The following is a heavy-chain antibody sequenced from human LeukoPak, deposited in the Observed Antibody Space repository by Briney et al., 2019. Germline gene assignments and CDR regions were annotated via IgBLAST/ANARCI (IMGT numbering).Heavy chain of an antibody. Sequence: GASVKVSCKASGYTFTSYAITWVRQAPGQGLEWVGWISAYNGDSKFAQKFQGRVAMTTDTSTSTAYMELRSLRSDDTAVYYCARDRGLRGAFDIWGQGTMVTVSS. V-gene: IGHV1-18*01. CDR2: ISAYNGDS. CDR3: ARDRGLRGAFDI. J-gene: IGHJ3*02. CDR1: GYTFTSYA.